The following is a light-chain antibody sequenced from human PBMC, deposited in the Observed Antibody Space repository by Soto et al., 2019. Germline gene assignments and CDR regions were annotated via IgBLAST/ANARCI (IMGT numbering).Light chain of an antibody. CDR2: KAS. CDR3: QKCKVAPFT. CDR1: QTISSW. Sequence: DIQMAQSPSTLSGSVGDRVSITSRASQTISSWLAWYQQKPGKAPKLLIYKASTLKSGVPSRFSGSGSGTDFTLTISSLQPEDVATYYCQKCKVAPFTFGGGTKVDIK. V-gene: IGKV1-5*03. J-gene: IGKJ4*01.